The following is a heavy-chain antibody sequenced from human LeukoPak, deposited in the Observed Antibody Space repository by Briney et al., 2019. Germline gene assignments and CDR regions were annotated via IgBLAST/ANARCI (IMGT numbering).Heavy chain of an antibody. Sequence: QPGGSLRLSCAASGFTFRNSAMHWVRQAPGKGLEYVSGISSNGGSTYYANAVKGRFTISRDNSKNTLYLQMNSLGAEDTAVYYCARERWDYGPLDYWGQGTLVTVSS. CDR2: ISSNGGST. CDR3: ARERWDYGPLDY. J-gene: IGHJ4*02. V-gene: IGHV3-64*01. D-gene: IGHD4-17*01. CDR1: GFTFRNSA.